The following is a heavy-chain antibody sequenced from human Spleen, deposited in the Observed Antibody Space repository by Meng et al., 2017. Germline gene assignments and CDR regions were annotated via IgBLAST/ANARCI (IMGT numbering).Heavy chain of an antibody. CDR2: INIYNGIT. Sequence: ASVKVSCKVSDYTLTSDGFSWVRQAPGQGLQWMGWINIYNGITNYGRNFQGRVTLTTDTSTSTGYMELRSRTSDDPAVYYCSTRGNPYLDRWGQGTLVTVSS. CDR1: DYTLTSDG. V-gene: IGHV1-18*04. CDR3: STRGNPYLDR. J-gene: IGHJ4*02.